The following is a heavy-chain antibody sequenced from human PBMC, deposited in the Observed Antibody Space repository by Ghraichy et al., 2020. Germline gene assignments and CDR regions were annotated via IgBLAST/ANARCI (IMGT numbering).Heavy chain of an antibody. CDR2: ISSSISTI. Sequence: GGSLRLSCAASGFTFSSYSMNWVRQAPGKGLEWVSYISSSISTIYYADSVKGRFTISRDNAKNSLYLQMNSLSAEDTAVYYCARERGSSSSGGVYYFDYWGQGTLVTVSS. V-gene: IGHV3-48*01. J-gene: IGHJ4*02. D-gene: IGHD6-6*01. CDR3: ARERGSSSSGGVYYFDY. CDR1: GFTFSSYS.